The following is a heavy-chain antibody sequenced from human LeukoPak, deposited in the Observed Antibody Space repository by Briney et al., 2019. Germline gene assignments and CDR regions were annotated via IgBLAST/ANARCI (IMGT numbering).Heavy chain of an antibody. CDR1: GGSFSGYY. CDR2: INHSGST. Sequence: PSETLSLTCAVYGGSFSGYYWSWIRQPPGKGLEWIGEINHSGSTNYNPSLKSRVTTSVDTSKNQFSLKLSSVTAADTAVYYCARDKENYWGQGTLVTVSS. CDR3: ARDKENY. V-gene: IGHV4-34*01. J-gene: IGHJ4*02.